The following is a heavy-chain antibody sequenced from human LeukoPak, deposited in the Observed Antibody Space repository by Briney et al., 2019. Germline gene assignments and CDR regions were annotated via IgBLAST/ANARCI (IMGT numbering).Heavy chain of an antibody. V-gene: IGHV4-34*01. J-gene: IGHJ4*02. CDR3: ARGRYVTTRGGAAAGFLDY. D-gene: IGHD6-13*01. Sequence: SETLSLTCAVSGGSFSGHYWKWIRQPPGKGLEWIGEINHCGSTNYTPSLKSRVPISVDTSQNQFSLRLSSVTAADTAVYYCARGRYVTTRGGAAAGFLDYWGQGTLVTVST. CDR2: INHCGST. CDR1: GGSFSGHY.